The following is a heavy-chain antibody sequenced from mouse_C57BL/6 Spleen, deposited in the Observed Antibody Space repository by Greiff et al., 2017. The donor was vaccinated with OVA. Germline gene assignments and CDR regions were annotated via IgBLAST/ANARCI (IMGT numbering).Heavy chain of an antibody. CDR2: IDPETGGT. J-gene: IGHJ2*01. V-gene: IGHV1-15*01. CDR3: TRLNGYLFDY. CDR1: GYTFTDYE. Sequence: VKLQESGAELVRPGASVTLSCKASGYTFTDYEMHWVKQTPVHGLEWIGAIDPETGGTAYNQKFKGKAILTADKSSSTAYMELRSLTSEDSAVYYCTRLNGYLFDYWGQGTTLTVSS. D-gene: IGHD2-3*01.